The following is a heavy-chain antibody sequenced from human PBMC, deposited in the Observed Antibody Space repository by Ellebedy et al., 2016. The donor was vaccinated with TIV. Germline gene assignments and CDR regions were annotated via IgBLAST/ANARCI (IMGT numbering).Heavy chain of an antibody. CDR3: ARAPGRVLTGYYKRSYGMDV. CDR2: INHSRST. D-gene: IGHD3-9*01. V-gene: IGHV4-34*01. Sequence: MPSETLSLTCAVYGGSFSGYYWSWIRQPPGKGLEWIGEINHSRSTNYSPSLKSRLTISVDTSKNQFSLKLSPVTAADTAVYYCARAPGRVLTGYYKRSYGMDVWGQGTTVTVSS. J-gene: IGHJ6*02. CDR1: GGSFSGYY.